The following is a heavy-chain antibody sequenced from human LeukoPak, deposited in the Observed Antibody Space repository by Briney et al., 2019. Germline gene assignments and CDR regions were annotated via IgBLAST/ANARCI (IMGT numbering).Heavy chain of an antibody. Sequence: GGSLRLSCAASGFTVSSNYMSWVRQAPGKGLGWVSVIYSGASTYYADSVKGRFTISRDNSTNTLYLQMNSLRVEDTAVYYCASLGVLAATGHDSWGQGTLVTVSS. J-gene: IGHJ4*02. D-gene: IGHD6-13*01. CDR2: IYSGAST. V-gene: IGHV3-66*01. CDR1: GFTVSSNY. CDR3: ASLGVLAATGHDS.